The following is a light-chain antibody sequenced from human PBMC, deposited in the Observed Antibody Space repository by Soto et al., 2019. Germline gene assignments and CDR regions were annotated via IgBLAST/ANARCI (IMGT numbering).Light chain of an antibody. CDR1: QSLVYTNGNTY. V-gene: IGKV2-30*01. Sequence: DVVVTQSPLSLPVTLRQPASISCRSSQSLVYTNGNTYLAWLQQRPGQSPRRLISKVSIRDSGVPDRFSGSGSGTEFTLTISRVEAEEVGVYYCMQGTHLPRTFGQGTKVEIK. CDR2: KVS. CDR3: MQGTHLPRT. J-gene: IGKJ1*01.